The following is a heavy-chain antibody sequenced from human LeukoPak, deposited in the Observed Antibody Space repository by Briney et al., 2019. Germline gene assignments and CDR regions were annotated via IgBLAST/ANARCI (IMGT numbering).Heavy chain of an antibody. CDR2: IKSKTYGGTT. Sequence: GGSLRLSCAASGFNFSNAWMSWVRQAPGKGQEWVGRIKSKTYGGTTDYAAPVKGTFSISRDDSIKTLYRQMNSLKTEDTAVYYCTIVDSSGYFWGQGTLVTVFS. CDR3: TIVDSSGYF. D-gene: IGHD3-22*01. CDR1: GFNFSNAW. V-gene: IGHV3-15*01. J-gene: IGHJ4*02.